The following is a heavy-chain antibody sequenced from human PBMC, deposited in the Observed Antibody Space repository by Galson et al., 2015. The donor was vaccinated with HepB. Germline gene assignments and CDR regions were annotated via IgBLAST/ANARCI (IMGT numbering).Heavy chain of an antibody. CDR1: GGTFSSYA. V-gene: IGHV1-69*06. D-gene: IGHD5-12*01. J-gene: IGHJ6*02. Sequence: SVKVSCKASGGTFSSYAISWVRQAPGQGLEWMGGIIPIFGTANYAQKFQGRVTITADKSTSTAYMELSSLRSEDTAVYYCARLKVDSNYGMDVWGQGTTVTVSS. CDR3: ARLKVDSNYGMDV. CDR2: IIPIFGTA.